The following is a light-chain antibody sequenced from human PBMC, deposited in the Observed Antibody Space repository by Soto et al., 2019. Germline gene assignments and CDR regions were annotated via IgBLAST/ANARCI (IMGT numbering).Light chain of an antibody. CDR1: SSNIGAGYD. V-gene: IGLV1-40*01. CDR3: QSYASSLRGWV. CDR2: GNI. J-gene: IGLJ3*02. Sequence: QSVLTQPPSVSGAPGQRVTISCTGSSSNIGAGYDVHWYQQLPGTAPKLLMYGNINRPSGVPDRFSGSKSGTSASLAITGLHAEYEADYYCQSYASSLRGWVFGGGTKVTVL.